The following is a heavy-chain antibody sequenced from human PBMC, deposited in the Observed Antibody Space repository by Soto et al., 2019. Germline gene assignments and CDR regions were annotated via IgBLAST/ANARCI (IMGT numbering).Heavy chain of an antibody. J-gene: IGHJ6*02. D-gene: IGHD1-7*01. V-gene: IGHV3-30*03. CDR3: ARDLGELSSAYYGMEV. CDR2: ISYSGSNK. CDR1: GFTFSNYG. Sequence: PGGSLRLSCAASGFTFSNYGIHWVRQAPGKGLEWITVISYSGSNKNYADSVRGRFTISRDNSKNTLYLQMDSLRAEDTAVYYCARDLGELSSAYYGMEVWGQGTTVTVSS.